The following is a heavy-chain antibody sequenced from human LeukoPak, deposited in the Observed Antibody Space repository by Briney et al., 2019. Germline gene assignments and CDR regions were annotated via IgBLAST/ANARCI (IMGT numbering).Heavy chain of an antibody. V-gene: IGHV4-38-2*02. CDR2: IYHSGST. J-gene: IGHJ4*02. D-gene: IGHD3-22*01. Sequence: RPSETLSLTCTVSGYSISSGYYWGWIRQPPGKGLEWIGSIYHSGSTYYNPSLKSRVTISVDTSKNQFSLKLSSVTAADTAVYYCGRGEGSITMIVVVIDWGQGTLVTVSS. CDR1: GYSISSGYY. CDR3: GRGEGSITMIVVVID.